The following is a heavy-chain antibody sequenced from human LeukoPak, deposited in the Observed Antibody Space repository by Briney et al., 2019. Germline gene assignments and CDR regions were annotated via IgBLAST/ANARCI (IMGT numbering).Heavy chain of an antibody. CDR1: GFTFGGYG. CDR2: IAYVGGRA. CDR3: TRYNNDHFDY. Sequence: PGGSLRLSCAGSGFTFGGYGMHWFRQTPGKGLEWVAVIAYVGGRAFYADSVKGRFTISRDNSKNTMSVQMDDLRAEDTAVYYCTRYNNDHFDYWGQGTLVTVSS. J-gene: IGHJ4*02. V-gene: IGHV3-33*01. D-gene: IGHD1-14*01.